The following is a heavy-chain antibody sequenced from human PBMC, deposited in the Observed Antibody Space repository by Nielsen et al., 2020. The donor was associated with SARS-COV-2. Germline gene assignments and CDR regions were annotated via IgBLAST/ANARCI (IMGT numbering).Heavy chain of an antibody. CDR1: GFTMRDFA. J-gene: IGHJ4*02. CDR2: TSFDGSRN. V-gene: IGHV3-30*03. Sequence: GESLKISCAAPGFTMRDFAMHWVRQAPGKGLEWVALTSFDGSRNHYADSVRGRFIISRDNSQNILYLQMNSLRPEDTGAYHCVRGGGASYLRFDYWGQGALVTVSS. D-gene: IGHD3-10*01. CDR3: VRGGGASYLRFDY.